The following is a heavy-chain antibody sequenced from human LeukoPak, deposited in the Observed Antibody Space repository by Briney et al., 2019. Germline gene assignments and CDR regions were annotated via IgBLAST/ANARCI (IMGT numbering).Heavy chain of an antibody. CDR2: IYTSGST. CDR1: GGSISSGSYY. Sequence: SETLSLTCTVSGGSISSGSYYRSWIRQPAGKGLEWIGRIYTSGSTNYNPSLKSRVTISVDTSKNQFSLKLSSVTAADTAVYYCARGKTARYYYDSSGYYRPWYFDYWGQGTLVTVSS. V-gene: IGHV4-61*02. CDR3: ARGKTARYYYDSSGYYRPWYFDY. D-gene: IGHD3-22*01. J-gene: IGHJ4*02.